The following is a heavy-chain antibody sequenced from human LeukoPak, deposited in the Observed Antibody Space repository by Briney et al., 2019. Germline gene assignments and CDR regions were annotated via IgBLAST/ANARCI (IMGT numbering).Heavy chain of an antibody. CDR2: INPNSGDT. CDR3: ARDFQTFTVTTSYNY. V-gene: IGHV1-2*02. CDR1: GYIFTDYF. Sequence: GASVKVSCKASGYIFTDYFMNWVRQAPGQGLEWMGWINPNSGDTNIGQKFQGRVTVTRDTSISTAYMELSRLRSDDTAVYYCARDFQTFTVTTSYNYWGQGTLVTVSS. D-gene: IGHD4-17*01. J-gene: IGHJ4*02.